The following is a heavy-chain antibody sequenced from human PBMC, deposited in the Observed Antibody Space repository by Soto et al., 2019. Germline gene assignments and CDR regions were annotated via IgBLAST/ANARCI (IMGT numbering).Heavy chain of an antibody. V-gene: IGHV4-31*03. J-gene: IGHJ4*02. CDR1: GGSISGGGSY. CDR2: IHYSGTT. CDR3: ARDRDSYGFHDY. Sequence: SETLSLTCTVSGGSISGGGSYWSWIRQHPGKGLEWIGYIHYSGTTYYNPSLKSRITISIDTSKKKFSLKLTSVTAADTAVYYCARDRDSYGFHDYWGQGTLVTVSS. D-gene: IGHD5-18*01.